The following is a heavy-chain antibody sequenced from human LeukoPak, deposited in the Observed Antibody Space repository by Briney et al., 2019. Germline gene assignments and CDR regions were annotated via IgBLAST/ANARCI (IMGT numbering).Heavy chain of an antibody. CDR2: ISFNSGHI. J-gene: IGHJ4*02. V-gene: IGHV3-9*01. CDR1: GFTFDAYA. D-gene: IGHD6-13*01. CDR3: ARDDLRGYSSSWYGIFDY. Sequence: PGGSLRLSCTASGFTFDAYAMHWVRQAPGKGLEWVSGISFNSGHIGYADSVKGRFTIFRDNAKTSLYLQMNSLTAEDTALYYCARDDLRGYSSSWYGIFDYWGQGTLVTVSS.